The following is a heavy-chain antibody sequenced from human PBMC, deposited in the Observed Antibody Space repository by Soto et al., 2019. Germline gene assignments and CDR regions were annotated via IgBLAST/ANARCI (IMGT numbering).Heavy chain of an antibody. Sequence: SETLSLTCTVSGGSISSYYWSWIRQPPGRGLEWIGYIYYSGSTNYNPSLKSRVTISVDTSKNQFSLKLSSVTAADTAVYYCARRYGASFDYWGQGTLVTVSS. CDR1: GGSISSYY. CDR2: IYYSGST. CDR3: ARRYGASFDY. D-gene: IGHD4-17*01. V-gene: IGHV4-59*01. J-gene: IGHJ4*02.